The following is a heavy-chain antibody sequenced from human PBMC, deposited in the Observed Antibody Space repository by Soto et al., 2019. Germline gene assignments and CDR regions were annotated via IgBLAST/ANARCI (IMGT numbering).Heavy chain of an antibody. J-gene: IGHJ6*02. V-gene: IGHV3-23*01. D-gene: IGHD3-16*01. Sequence: GGSLRLSCAASGFTFSSYAMSWVRQAPGKGLEWVSAISGSGGSTYYADSVKGRFTISRDNSKNTLYLQMNSLRAEDTAVYYWAKRGVGELSYYYGMDVWGQGTTVTVSS. CDR1: GFTFSSYA. CDR3: AKRGVGELSYYYGMDV. CDR2: ISGSGGST.